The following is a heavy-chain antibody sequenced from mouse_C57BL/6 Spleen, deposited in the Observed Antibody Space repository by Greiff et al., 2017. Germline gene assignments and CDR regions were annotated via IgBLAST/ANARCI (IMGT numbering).Heavy chain of an antibody. D-gene: IGHD1-1*01. Sequence: VQLQQSGAELVMPGASVKLSCKASGYTFTSYWMHWVKQRPGQGLEWIGEIDPSDSYTNYNQKFKGKSTLTVDKSSSTAYMQLSSLTSEDSAVYYCARGKFITTVVATGYFDVWGTGTTVTVSS. CDR3: ARGKFITTVVATGYFDV. V-gene: IGHV1-69*01. CDR1: GYTFTSYW. CDR2: IDPSDSYT. J-gene: IGHJ1*03.